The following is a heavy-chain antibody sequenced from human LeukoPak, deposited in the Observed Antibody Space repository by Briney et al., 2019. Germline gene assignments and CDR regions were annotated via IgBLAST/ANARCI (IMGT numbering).Heavy chain of an antibody. V-gene: IGHV3-23*01. CDR3: AKGRYHHSSGYPDY. J-gene: IGHJ4*02. CDR2: ISGSGGST. D-gene: IGHD3-22*01. Sequence: PGGSLRLSCAASGFTFSSYAMSWVRQAPGKGLEWVSAISGSGGSTYCADSAKGRFTISRDNSKNTLYLQMNSLRAEDTAVYYCAKGRYHHSSGYPDYWGQGTLVTVSS. CDR1: GFTFSSYA.